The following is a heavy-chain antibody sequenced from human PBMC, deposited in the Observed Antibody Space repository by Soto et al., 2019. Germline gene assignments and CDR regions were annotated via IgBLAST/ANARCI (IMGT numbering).Heavy chain of an antibody. CDR2: IYSGGST. CDR1: GFTVSTNY. CDR3: ARDPCSGGSCYYRWFDP. V-gene: IGHV3-53*01. J-gene: IGHJ5*02. D-gene: IGHD2-15*01. Sequence: EVQLVESGGGLIQPGGSLRLSCAASGFTVSTNYMSWVRQAPGKGLEWVSVIYSGGSTYYADSVKGRFTISRDNSKNTLYLRMNSLRVEDTAMYYCARDPCSGGSCYYRWFDPWGQGTLVTVSS.